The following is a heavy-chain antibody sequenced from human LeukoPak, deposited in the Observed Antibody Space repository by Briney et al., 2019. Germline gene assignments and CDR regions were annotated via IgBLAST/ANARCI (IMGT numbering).Heavy chain of an antibody. CDR1: GFTFSRFG. CDR2: ISSSSSNII. CDR3: ARKGGADT. D-gene: IGHD2-15*01. V-gene: IGHV3-48*01. Sequence: GGSLRLSCAASGFTFSRFGMNWVRQAPGKGLEWVSYISSSSSNIIYYADSVKGRFTISRDNAKNSLYLHMNSLRDEDTAVYYCARKGGADTWGQGTLVTVSS. J-gene: IGHJ5*02.